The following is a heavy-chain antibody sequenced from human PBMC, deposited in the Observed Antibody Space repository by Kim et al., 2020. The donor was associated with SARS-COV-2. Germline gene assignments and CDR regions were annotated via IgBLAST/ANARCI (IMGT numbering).Heavy chain of an antibody. Sequence: ASVKVSCKASGYTFTSYDINWVRQATGQGLEWMGWMNPNSGNTGYAQKFQGRVTMTRNTSISTAYMELSSLRSEDTAVYYCARRGDCSSTSWYPRYYYYYMGVWGKGTTVTVSS. CDR1: GYTFTSYD. J-gene: IGHJ6*03. V-gene: IGHV1-8*01. D-gene: IGHD2-2*01. CDR2: MNPNSGNT. CDR3: ARRGDCSSTSWYPRYYYYYMGV.